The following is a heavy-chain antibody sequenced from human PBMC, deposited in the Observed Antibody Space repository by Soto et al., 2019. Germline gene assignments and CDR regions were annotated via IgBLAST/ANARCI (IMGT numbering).Heavy chain of an antibody. CDR2: IDPSDSQT. V-gene: IGHV5-10-1*01. J-gene: IGHJ4*02. Sequence: GESLKISCNGSGDSIGGYWITWVRQKPGRGLEWMGRIDPSDSQTYYSPSFRGHVTISATKSITTVFLQWSSLRASDTAMYYCARQIYDSDTGPNFQYYFDSWGQGTPVTVSS. D-gene: IGHD3-22*01. CDR3: ARQIYDSDTGPNFQYYFDS. CDR1: GDSIGGYW.